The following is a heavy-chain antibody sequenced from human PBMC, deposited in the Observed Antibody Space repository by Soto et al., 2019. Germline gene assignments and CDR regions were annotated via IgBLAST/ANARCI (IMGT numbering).Heavy chain of an antibody. CDR3: ARDTQIFGVAYRRGYYYYYGMDV. V-gene: IGHV1-69*13. J-gene: IGHJ6*02. CDR1: GGTFSSYA. D-gene: IGHD3-3*01. Sequence: SVKVSCKASGGTFSSYAISWVRQAPGQGLEWMGGIIPIFGTANYAQKFQGRVTITADESMSTAYMELSSLRSEDTAVYYCARDTQIFGVAYRRGYYYYYGMDVWGQGTTVTVSS. CDR2: IIPIFGTA.